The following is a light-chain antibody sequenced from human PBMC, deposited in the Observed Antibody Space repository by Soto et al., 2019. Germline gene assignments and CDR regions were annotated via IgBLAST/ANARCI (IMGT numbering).Light chain of an antibody. V-gene: IGKV3-15*01. CDR2: DIS. CDR1: QSVTTN. J-gene: IGKJ4*01. Sequence: EIVMTQSPGTLSVSPGERVTLSCRASQSVTTNLAWYQQKPGQTPRLLIYDISARASRIPGRFSGSGSGTDFTLTISSLQSEDSAVYYCQQYLDWPLTFGGGTKVEI. CDR3: QQYLDWPLT.